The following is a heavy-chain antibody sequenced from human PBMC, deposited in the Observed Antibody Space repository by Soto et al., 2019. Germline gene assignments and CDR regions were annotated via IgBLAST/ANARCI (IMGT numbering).Heavy chain of an antibody. J-gene: IGHJ4*02. CDR1: GFTFSSYA. D-gene: IGHD1-26*01. V-gene: IGHV3-23*01. CDR3: EKDGSGSYPDGY. CDR2: SSGSGRST. Sequence: EVQLLESGGGLVQPGGSLRLSCAASGFTFSSYAMSWVRQAPGTGLEWVSASSGSGRSTYYADSVKGRFTISRDNSNNSLDLQMSSLRAEDTAVYYSEKDGSGSYPDGYWGQGALVTVSA.